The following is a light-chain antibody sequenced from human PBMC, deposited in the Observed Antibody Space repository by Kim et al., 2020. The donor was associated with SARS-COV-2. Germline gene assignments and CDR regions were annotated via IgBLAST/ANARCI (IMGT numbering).Light chain of an antibody. J-gene: IGKJ4*01. CDR1: QSVRSNY. CDR2: GAS. Sequence: SPGESATLSCRASQSVRSNYLTWYQQKPGQAPRLLIYGASSRATGIPDRFSGTGSGTDFTLIISRLEPEDFAVYYCQQYGSSPLTFGGGTKVDIK. V-gene: IGKV3-20*01. CDR3: QQYGSSPLT.